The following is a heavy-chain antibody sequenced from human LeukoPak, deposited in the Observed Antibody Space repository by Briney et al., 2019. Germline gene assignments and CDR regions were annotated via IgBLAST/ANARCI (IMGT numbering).Heavy chain of an antibody. J-gene: IGHJ6*03. Sequence: GGSLRLSCAASGFTFSSYGMHWVRQAPGKGLEWVAVIWYDGSNKYYADSVKGRFTISRDNSKNTLYLQMNSLRAEDTAVYYCARGADSSGYVYYYYYMDVWGKGTTVAVSS. CDR2: IWYDGSNK. D-gene: IGHD3-22*01. V-gene: IGHV3-33*01. CDR3: ARGADSSGYVYYYYYMDV. CDR1: GFTFSSYG.